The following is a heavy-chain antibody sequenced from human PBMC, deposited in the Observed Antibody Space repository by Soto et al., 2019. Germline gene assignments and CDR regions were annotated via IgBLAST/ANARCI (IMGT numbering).Heavy chain of an antibody. CDR1: GGSISSYY. Sequence: QVQLQESGPGLVKPSETLSLTCTVSGGSISSYYWSWIRQPPGKGLEWIGYIYYSGSTNYNPSLTSRVTISVDTSKNQFSLKLSSVTAADTAVYYCARGRVAARPYWFDPWGQGTLVTVSS. D-gene: IGHD6-6*01. CDR2: IYYSGST. CDR3: ARGRVAARPYWFDP. V-gene: IGHV4-59*01. J-gene: IGHJ5*02.